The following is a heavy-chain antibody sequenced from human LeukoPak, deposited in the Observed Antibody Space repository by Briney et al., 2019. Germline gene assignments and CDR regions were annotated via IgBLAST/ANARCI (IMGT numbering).Heavy chain of an antibody. CDR1: GFTFGDYA. CDR2: IRSKAYGGTT. V-gene: IGHV3-49*04. Sequence: GGPLRLSCTASGFTFGDYAMSWVRQAPGKGLEWVGFIRSKAYGGTTEYAASVKGRFTISRDDSKSIAYLQMNSLKTEDTAVYYCTRNQNGLQWLAHYYYYYGMDVWGKGTTVTVSS. J-gene: IGHJ6*04. D-gene: IGHD6-19*01. CDR3: TRNQNGLQWLAHYYYYYGMDV.